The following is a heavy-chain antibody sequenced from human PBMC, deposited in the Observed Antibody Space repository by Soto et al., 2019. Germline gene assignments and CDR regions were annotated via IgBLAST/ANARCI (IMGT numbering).Heavy chain of an antibody. CDR1: GFTFSSYW. Sequence: GGSLRLSCAASGFTFSSYWMSWVRQAPGKGLEWVANIKQDGSEKYYVDSVKGRFTISRDNAKNSLYLQMNSLRAEDTAVYYCAREFNTAYYYYMDVWGKGTTVTVSS. V-gene: IGHV3-7*01. CDR3: AREFNTAYYYYMDV. J-gene: IGHJ6*03. D-gene: IGHD2-2*02. CDR2: IKQDGSEK.